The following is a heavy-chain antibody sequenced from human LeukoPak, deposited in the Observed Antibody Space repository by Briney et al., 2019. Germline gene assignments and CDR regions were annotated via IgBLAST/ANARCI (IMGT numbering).Heavy chain of an antibody. J-gene: IGHJ4*02. D-gene: IGHD2-2*01. V-gene: IGHV3-30*18. CDR2: ISNDGTTK. CDR1: GFTFNMYG. CDR3: AKAAYCTSTSCHFSGYAQRPLDS. Sequence: GRSLRLPCAASGFTFNMYGMNWVRRTPGKGLEWVAGISNDGTTKVYADSVKGRFTISRDSSKNSMYLQMNSLRAEDTAVYYCAKAAYCTSTSCHFSGYAQRPLDSWGQGTLVTVSS.